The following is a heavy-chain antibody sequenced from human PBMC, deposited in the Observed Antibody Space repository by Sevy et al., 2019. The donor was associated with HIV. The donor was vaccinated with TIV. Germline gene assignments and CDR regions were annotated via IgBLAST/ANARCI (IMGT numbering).Heavy chain of an antibody. CDR3: ARDGRGISAFDI. CDR2: ISVDGENT. CDR1: EFIFSSHA. J-gene: IGHJ3*02. Sequence: GGSLRLSCVASEFIFSSHAVSWVRQAPGKGLEWVSAISVDGENTHYADSVRGRFTSSRDNFKNTLYLQMNSLRAEDTALYYCARDGRGISAFDIWGPGTMVTVSS. V-gene: IGHV3-23*01. D-gene: IGHD3-3*02.